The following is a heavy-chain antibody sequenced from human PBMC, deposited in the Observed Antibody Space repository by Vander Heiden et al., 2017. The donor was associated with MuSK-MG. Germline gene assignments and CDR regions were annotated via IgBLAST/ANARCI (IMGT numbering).Heavy chain of an antibody. D-gene: IGHD5-18*01. Sequence: EVQLVESGGGLFQPGGSLRLSCAASGFTVSSNYMSWVRQAPGKGLEWVSVIYSGGSTYYADSVKGRFTISRDNSKNTLYLQINSLRAEDTAVYYCARVEVNSWIQLLYWGQGTLVTVSS. CDR2: IYSGGST. V-gene: IGHV3-66*03. CDR3: ARVEVNSWIQLLY. J-gene: IGHJ4*02. CDR1: GFTVSSNY.